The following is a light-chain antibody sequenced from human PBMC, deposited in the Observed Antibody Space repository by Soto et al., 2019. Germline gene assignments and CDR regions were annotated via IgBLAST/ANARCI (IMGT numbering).Light chain of an antibody. Sequence: DIQMTQSPSTLSASVGDRVTITCRASQSVSSWLAWYQQKPGKAPNLLIYTASSLESGVPSRFSGSGSGTEFTLTISSLQPDDSANYYCQQYNRAWTFGQGTTVEIK. CDR2: TAS. CDR3: QQYNRAWT. V-gene: IGKV1-5*03. J-gene: IGKJ1*01. CDR1: QSVSSW.